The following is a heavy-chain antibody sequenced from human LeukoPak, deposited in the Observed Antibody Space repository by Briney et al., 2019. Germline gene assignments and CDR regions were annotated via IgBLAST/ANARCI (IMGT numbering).Heavy chain of an antibody. V-gene: IGHV3-53*01. CDR1: GFTLTSTY. D-gene: IGHD4-11*01. CDR2: IYSAGSV. J-gene: IGHJ4*02. CDR3: ARDRGYSNFDY. Sequence: PGGSLRLSCAASGFTLTSTYMAWVRQAPGKGLEWVSLIYSAGSVYYTESVTGRFTISRDTSKNTVYLQMNSLRAEDTAVYYCARDRGYSNFDYWGQGTLVTVSS.